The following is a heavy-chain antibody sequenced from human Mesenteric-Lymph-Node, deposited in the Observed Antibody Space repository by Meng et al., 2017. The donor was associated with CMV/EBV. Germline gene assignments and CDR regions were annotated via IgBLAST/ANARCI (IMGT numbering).Heavy chain of an antibody. D-gene: IGHD3-3*01. CDR3: ARDWFKTPNPITIFGVVIPRENVNAFDI. J-gene: IGHJ3*02. V-gene: IGHV1-18*01. CDR2: ISAYNGNT. Sequence: RQSPGQGLEWMGWISAYNGNTNYAQKLEGRVTMTTDTSTSTAYMELRSLRSDDTAVYYCARDWFKTPNPITIFGVVIPRENVNAFDIWGQGTMVTVSS.